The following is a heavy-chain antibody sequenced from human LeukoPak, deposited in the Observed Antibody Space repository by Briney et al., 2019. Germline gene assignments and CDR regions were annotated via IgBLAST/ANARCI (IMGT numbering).Heavy chain of an antibody. V-gene: IGHV3-21*01. CDR1: GFTFSSYS. D-gene: IGHD6-6*01. CDR2: ISSSSSYI. CDR3: ARDTQPARARSHPFDY. Sequence: GGSLRLSCAASGFTFSSYSMNWVRQAPGRGLEWVSSISSSSSYIYYADSVKGRFTISRDNAKNSLYLQMNSLRAEDTAVYYCARDTQPARARSHPFDYWGQGTLVTVSS. J-gene: IGHJ4*02.